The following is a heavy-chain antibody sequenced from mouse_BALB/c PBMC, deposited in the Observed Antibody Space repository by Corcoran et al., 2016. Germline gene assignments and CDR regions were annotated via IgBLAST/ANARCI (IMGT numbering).Heavy chain of an antibody. CDR2: ISYDGSN. CDR1: GYSITSGYY. V-gene: IGHV3-6*02. Sequence: DVQLQESGPGLVKPSQSLSLTCSVTGYSITSGYYWNWIRQFPGNKLEWMGYISYDGSNNYNPSLKNRISITRDTSKNQFFLKLNSVTTEDTATYYFARGLYGYGGYFDVWGAGTTVTVSS. CDR3: ARGLYGYGGYFDV. J-gene: IGHJ1*01. D-gene: IGHD2-2*01.